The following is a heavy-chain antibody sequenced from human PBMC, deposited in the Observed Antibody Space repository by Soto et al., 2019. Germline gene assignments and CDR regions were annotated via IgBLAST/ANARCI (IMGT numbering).Heavy chain of an antibody. J-gene: IGHJ4*02. V-gene: IGHV4-34*01. D-gene: IGHD3-16*01. CDR3: ARSRVLFRGLMGPPTAY. CDR1: GGSFSGYY. CDR2: INHSGSS. Sequence: KPSETLSLTCAVYGGSFSGYYWSWIRQPPGKGLEWIGEINHSGSSNYNPSLQNRVTISVDTSKNQFSLKLSSVTAADTAVYYCARSRVLFRGLMGPPTAYWGKGTLVTVPS.